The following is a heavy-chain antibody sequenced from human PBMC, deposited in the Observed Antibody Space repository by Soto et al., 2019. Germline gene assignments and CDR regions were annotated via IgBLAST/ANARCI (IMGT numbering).Heavy chain of an antibody. CDR3: AKDLLFLEWLSSYYYYYYGMDV. CDR1: GFTFSSYG. D-gene: IGHD3-3*01. J-gene: IGHJ6*02. CDR2: ISYDGSNK. V-gene: IGHV3-30*18. Sequence: PGGSLRLSCAASGFTFSSYGMHWVRQAPGKGLEWVAVISYDGSNKYYADSVKGRFTISRDNSKNTLYLQMNSLRAEDTAVYYCAKDLLFLEWLSSYYYYYYGMDVWGQGTTVTVSS.